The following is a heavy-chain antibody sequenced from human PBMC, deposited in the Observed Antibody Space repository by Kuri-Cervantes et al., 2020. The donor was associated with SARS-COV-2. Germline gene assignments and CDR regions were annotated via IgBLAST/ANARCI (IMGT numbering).Heavy chain of an antibody. D-gene: IGHD7-27*01. Sequence: SVKVSCKASGYTFTSYAMHWVRQAPGQGLEWMGGIIPIFGTANYAQKFQGRVTITADESTSTAYMELSSLRSEDTAVYYCARTTGVGGAYFDYWGQGTLVTVSS. CDR2: IIPIFGTA. CDR3: ARTTGVGGAYFDY. J-gene: IGHJ4*02. CDR1: GYTFTSYA. V-gene: IGHV1-69*13.